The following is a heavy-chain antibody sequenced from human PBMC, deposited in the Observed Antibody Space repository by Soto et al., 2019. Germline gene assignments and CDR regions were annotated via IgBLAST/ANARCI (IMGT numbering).Heavy chain of an antibody. CDR2: IYYSGRT. CDR3: ARARLRAVSAFDI. J-gene: IGHJ3*02. V-gene: IGHV4-31*03. D-gene: IGHD5-12*01. Sequence: QVQLQESDAGLVKASQTLSLTCTVSGGSVSSGAYYWTWIRHRPGKGLEWIGYIYYSGRTYYSPSSKSRLSISRDKSNNQFSLRLSSVTAADTAMYYCARARLRAVSAFDIWGQWTMFTVAS. CDR1: GGSVSSGAYY.